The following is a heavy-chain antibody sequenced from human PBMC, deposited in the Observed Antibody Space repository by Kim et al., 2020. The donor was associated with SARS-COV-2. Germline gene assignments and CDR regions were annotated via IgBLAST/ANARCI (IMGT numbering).Heavy chain of an antibody. V-gene: IGHV3-53*01. CDR1: GFTFSSNY. J-gene: IGHJ6*02. Sequence: GGSLRLSCAASGFTFSSNYMSWVRQAPGKGLEWVSGIYSGASTDYADYAKGRFTISRDNSKNTLYLQMNSLRAEDTAVYYCARVLYYYYGMDVWGQGTTVTVSS. CDR3: ARVLYYYYGMDV. CDR2: IYSGAST.